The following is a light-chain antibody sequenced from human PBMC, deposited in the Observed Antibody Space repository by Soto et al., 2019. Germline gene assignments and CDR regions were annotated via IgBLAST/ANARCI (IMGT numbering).Light chain of an antibody. CDR3: HQRQSWPRT. Sequence: EIVLTQYPATLSSSHGETATLSCRASQYVGTRLAWYQHKPGQAPRLLIYYTSNRATGIPARFSGSGSGTDFTLTINSLAPEDFAIYYCHQRQSWPRTFGQGTKVDI. CDR2: YTS. CDR1: QYVGTR. J-gene: IGKJ1*01. V-gene: IGKV3-11*01.